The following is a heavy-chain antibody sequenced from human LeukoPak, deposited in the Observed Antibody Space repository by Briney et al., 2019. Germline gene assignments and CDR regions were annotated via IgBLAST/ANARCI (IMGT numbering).Heavy chain of an antibody. V-gene: IGHV3-7*03. D-gene: IGHD5-24*01. J-gene: IGHJ4*02. Sequence: GGSLLLSCAASGFMFSSNWMSWVRLAPGKGLEWVANIKEDGTETYYLDSVKGRFTISRDNAKNTLYLLMNSPMVEDTAVYYYAKESRGLQAYWGQGTLVAVSS. CDR1: GFMFSSNW. CDR3: AKESRGLQAY. CDR2: IKEDGTET.